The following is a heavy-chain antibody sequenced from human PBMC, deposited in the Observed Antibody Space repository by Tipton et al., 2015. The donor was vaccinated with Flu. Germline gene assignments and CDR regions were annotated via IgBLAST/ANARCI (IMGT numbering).Heavy chain of an antibody. CDR1: GYSFTNYG. Sequence: QVQLVQSGPEVKRPGASVKISCKASGYSFTNYGISWVRQAPGQGLEWMGWISPYSGDTNFAQRLQDRVTMTTDSSATTAYMELRSLKSDDTALYFCARGWQGDAFDIWGQGTMVTVSS. J-gene: IGHJ3*02. CDR3: ARGWQGDAFDI. CDR2: ISPYSGDT. D-gene: IGHD2-15*01. V-gene: IGHV1-18*01.